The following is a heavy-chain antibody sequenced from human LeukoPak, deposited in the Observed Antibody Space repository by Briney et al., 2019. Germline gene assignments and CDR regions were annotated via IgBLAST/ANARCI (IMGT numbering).Heavy chain of an antibody. CDR3: AGGQVVGYSYGFGAYSFAFDY. D-gene: IGHD5-18*01. J-gene: IGHJ4*02. CDR2: INHSGST. CDR1: GGSFSGYY. Sequence: PSETLSLTCAVYGGSFSGYYWSWIRQPPGKGLEWIGEINHSGSTNYNPSLKGRGTRSVATSKNQFSLKLISLAAAERAVYYCAGGQVVGYSYGFGAYSFAFDYWGQGTLVTVSS. V-gene: IGHV4-34*01.